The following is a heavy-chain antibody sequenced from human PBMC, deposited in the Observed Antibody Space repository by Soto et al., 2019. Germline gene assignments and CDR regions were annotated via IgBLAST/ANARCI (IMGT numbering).Heavy chain of an antibody. CDR3: ARVGSSTSDYYYYYMDV. Sequence: ASVKVSCKASGYTFTSYGISWVRQAPGQGLEWMGWISAYNGNTNYAQKLQGRVTMTTDTSTSTAYMELRSLSSDDTAVYYCARVGSSTSDYYYYYMDVWGKGTTVTVSS. CDR2: ISAYNGNT. CDR1: GYTFTSYG. V-gene: IGHV1-18*01. J-gene: IGHJ6*03. D-gene: IGHD6-6*01.